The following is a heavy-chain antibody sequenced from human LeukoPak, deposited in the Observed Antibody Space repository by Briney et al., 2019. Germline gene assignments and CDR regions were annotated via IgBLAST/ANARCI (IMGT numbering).Heavy chain of an antibody. CDR2: IYYSGST. V-gene: IGHV4-59*01. CDR3: ARGKLVDYFDY. Sequence: GSLRLSCAASGFTFSSYAMSWIRQPPGKGLEWIGYIYYSGSTNYNPSLKSRVTISVDTSKNQFSLKLSSVTAADTAVYYCARGKLVDYFDYWGQGTLVTVSS. CDR1: GFTFSSYA. J-gene: IGHJ4*02. D-gene: IGHD3-9*01.